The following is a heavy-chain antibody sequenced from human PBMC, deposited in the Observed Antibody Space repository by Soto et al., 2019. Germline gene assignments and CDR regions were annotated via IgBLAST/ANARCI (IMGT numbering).Heavy chain of an antibody. V-gene: IGHV4-30-4*01. CDR1: GGSISSGDYY. CDR2: IYYSGST. CDR3: ARDSIVLVPAAGYYYGMDV. D-gene: IGHD2-2*01. Sequence: SETLSLTCTVSGGSISSGDYYWSWIRQPPGKGLEWIGYIYYSGSTYYNPSLKSRVTISVDTSKNQFSLKLSSVTAADTAVYYCARDSIVLVPAAGYYYGMDVWGQGTTVTVSS. J-gene: IGHJ6*02.